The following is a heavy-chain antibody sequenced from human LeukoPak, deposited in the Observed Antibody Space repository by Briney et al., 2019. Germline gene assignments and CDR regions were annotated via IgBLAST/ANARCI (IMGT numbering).Heavy chain of an antibody. CDR2: INPSGGST. Sequence: ASVKVSCKASGYTFTSYDINWVRQAPGQGLEWMGIINPSGGSTSYAQKFQGRVTMTRDTSTSTVYMELSSLRSEDTAVYYCARDVSYCSSTSCYGYGFDYWGQGTLVTVSS. D-gene: IGHD2-2*01. CDR3: ARDVSYCSSTSCYGYGFDY. V-gene: IGHV1-46*01. J-gene: IGHJ4*02. CDR1: GYTFTSYD.